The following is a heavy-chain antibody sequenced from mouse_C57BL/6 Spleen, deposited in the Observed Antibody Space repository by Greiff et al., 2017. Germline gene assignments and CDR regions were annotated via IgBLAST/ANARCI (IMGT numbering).Heavy chain of an antibody. J-gene: IGHJ3*01. V-gene: IGHV1-53*01. CDR2: IYSSNGGT. Sequence: QVQLQQPGAELVQPGASAKLSCKASGYTFTSSWMLWVKQRPGRGLEWIGHIYSSNGGTHYNESFKSKATLTVDKASSPAYMQLSNLTSEDSAVYSCARGGSACPSRFAYWGQGTLVTVSA. CDR1: GYTFTSSW. D-gene: IGHD2-10*02. CDR3: ARGGSACPSRFAY.